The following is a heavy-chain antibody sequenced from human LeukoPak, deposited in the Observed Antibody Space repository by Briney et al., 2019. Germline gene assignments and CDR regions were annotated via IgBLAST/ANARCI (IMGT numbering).Heavy chain of an antibody. Sequence: GGSLRLSCAASGFTFARTWMHWVRQAPGKGLEWVSLINNDGSITNYADSVKGRFTISRDNAKNTVYLQMNSLRAEDAAVYYCAIGGTYGSGSWGQGTLVTVSS. D-gene: IGHD3-10*01. J-gene: IGHJ4*02. CDR1: GFTFARTW. CDR2: INNDGSIT. CDR3: AIGGTYGSGS. V-gene: IGHV3-74*01.